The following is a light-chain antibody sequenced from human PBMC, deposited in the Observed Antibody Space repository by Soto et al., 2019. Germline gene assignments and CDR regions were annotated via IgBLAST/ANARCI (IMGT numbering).Light chain of an antibody. CDR3: SSYTSCSIVEV. CDR1: SSDVGGYNY. CDR2: DVS. Sequence: QSVLTQPASVSGSPGQSITISCTGTSSDVGGYNYVSWYQQHPGKAPKLMIYDVSNRPSGVSNRFSGSKSGNTASLTISGLQAEDEANYYCSSYTSCSIVEVFASWTTVTVL. J-gene: IGLJ1*01. V-gene: IGLV2-14*01.